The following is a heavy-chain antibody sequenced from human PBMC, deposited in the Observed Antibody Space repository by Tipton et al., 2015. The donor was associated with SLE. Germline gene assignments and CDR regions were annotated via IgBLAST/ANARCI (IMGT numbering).Heavy chain of an antibody. CDR1: GGSINNYY. CDR2: IYYTGST. J-gene: IGHJ4*02. CDR3: ARVDSGNLLFDF. V-gene: IGHV4-59*01. Sequence: TLSLTCTVSGGSINNYYWSWIRQPPGKGLEWIGYIYYTGSTNYNDSLKSRVTIFVDTSKNQFTLQLSSVTAADTAAYYCARVDSGNLLFDFWGQGTLVTVSS. D-gene: IGHD1-26*01.